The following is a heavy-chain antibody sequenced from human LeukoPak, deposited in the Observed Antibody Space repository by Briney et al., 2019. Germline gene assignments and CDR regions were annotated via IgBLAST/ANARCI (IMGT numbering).Heavy chain of an antibody. Sequence: GGSLRLSCAASGFTFSSYAMQWVRQAPGKGLEWVAVISYDGSNKYYADSVKGRFTISRDNSKNTLYLQMNSLRAEDTAVYYCARKLESPLGFYYYYGMDVWGQGTTVTVSS. CDR2: ISYDGSNK. CDR3: ARKLESPLGFYYYYGMDV. CDR1: GFTFSSYA. D-gene: IGHD1-1*01. J-gene: IGHJ6*02. V-gene: IGHV3-30-3*01.